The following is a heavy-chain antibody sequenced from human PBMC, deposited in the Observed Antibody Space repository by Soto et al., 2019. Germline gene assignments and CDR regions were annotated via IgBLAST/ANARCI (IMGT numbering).Heavy chain of an antibody. J-gene: IGHJ6*03. CDR1: GFTFSDYY. D-gene: IGHD2-2*01. CDR2: ISSSGSTI. Sequence: QVQLVESGGGLVKPGGSLRLSCAASGFTFSDYYMSWIRQAPGKGLEWVSYISSSGSTIYYADSVKGQFTISRDNAKNSLDLQMNSLRAEETAVYYCAREDVVVVPATSNYYYYYYMDVWGKETTVTVSS. CDR3: AREDVVVVPATSNYYYYYYMDV. V-gene: IGHV3-11*01.